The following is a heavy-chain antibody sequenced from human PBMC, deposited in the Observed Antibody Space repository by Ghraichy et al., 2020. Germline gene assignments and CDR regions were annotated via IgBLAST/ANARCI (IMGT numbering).Heavy chain of an antibody. D-gene: IGHD6-19*01. CDR2: TSYSGRS. Sequence: ESLNISCTVTDGSITTNWWSWVRQPPGKGLEWIGETSYSGRSKYNSSLESRVFISMDMSKNQFSVELNSVTAADTAVYYCARHTAVAGTRGFDFWGQGSLVTVSS. CDR3: ARHTAVAGTRGFDF. CDR1: DGSITTNW. J-gene: IGHJ4*02. V-gene: IGHV4-4*02.